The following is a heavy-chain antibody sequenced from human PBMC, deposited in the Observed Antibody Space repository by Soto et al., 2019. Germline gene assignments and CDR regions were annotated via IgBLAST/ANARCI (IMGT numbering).Heavy chain of an antibody. CDR3: ARAGTNMVQFDY. CDR2: IYYSGST. Sequence: SETLSLTCTVSGGSINSYFWSWIRQSPGRGLEWIGHIYYSGSTSYSPSLKSRVSISVDTSKNQFSLEVHSVTAANTAVYYCARAGTNMVQFDYWGQGTLVTVSS. J-gene: IGHJ4*02. D-gene: IGHD3-10*01. V-gene: IGHV4-59*01. CDR1: GGSINSYF.